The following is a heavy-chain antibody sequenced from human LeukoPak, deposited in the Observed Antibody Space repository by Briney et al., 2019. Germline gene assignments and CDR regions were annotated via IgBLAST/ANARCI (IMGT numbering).Heavy chain of an antibody. D-gene: IGHD3-10*01. CDR3: ARVNNYYGSGSYYGY. V-gene: IGHV1-3*01. Sequence: ASVKVSCKASGYTFTSYAMHWVRQAPGQRLEWMGWINAGNGNTKYSQKFQGRVTITRDTSASTAYMELSSLRSEDTAVYYCARVNNYYGSGSYYGYWGQGTLVTVSS. CDR1: GYTFTSYA. J-gene: IGHJ4*02. CDR2: INAGNGNT.